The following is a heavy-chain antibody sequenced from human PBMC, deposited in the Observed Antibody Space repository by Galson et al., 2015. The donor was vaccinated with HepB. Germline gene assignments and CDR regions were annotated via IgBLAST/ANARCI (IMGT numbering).Heavy chain of an antibody. CDR2: IIPILGIA. J-gene: IGHJ6*02. D-gene: IGHD3-22*01. Sequence: SVKVSCKASGGTFSSYTISWVRQAPGQGLEWMGRIIPILGIANYAQKFQGRVTITADKSTSTAYMELSSLRSEDTAVYYCARGGYYDSSGYYPERAWGMDVWGQGTTVTVSS. CDR1: GGTFSSYT. V-gene: IGHV1-69*02. CDR3: ARGGYYDSSGYYPERAWGMDV.